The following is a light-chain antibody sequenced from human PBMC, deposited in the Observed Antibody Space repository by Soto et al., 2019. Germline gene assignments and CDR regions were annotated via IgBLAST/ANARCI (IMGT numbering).Light chain of an antibody. CDR2: SNN. J-gene: IGLJ1*01. V-gene: IGLV1-44*01. Sequence: QSVLTRPPSASGTPGQRVTISCSGSRSSIGSNTVNWYQHLPGSAPKLLIYSNNHRPSGVPDRFSASKAGASASLAISGLQSEDEGDYYCAAWDASLGGFYVFGSGTKLTVL. CDR1: RSSIGSNT. CDR3: AAWDASLGGFYV.